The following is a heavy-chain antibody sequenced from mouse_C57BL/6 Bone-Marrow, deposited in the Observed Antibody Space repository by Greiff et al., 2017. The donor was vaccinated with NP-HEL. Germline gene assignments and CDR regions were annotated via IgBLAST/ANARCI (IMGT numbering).Heavy chain of an antibody. CDR1: GYTFTSYW. CDR2: IDPSDSAT. CDR3: ARPFITTVVGDYYAMDY. J-gene: IGHJ4*01. D-gene: IGHD1-1*01. V-gene: IGHV1-52*01. Sequence: VQLQQPGAELVRPGSSVKLSCKASGYTFTSYWMHWVKQRPIQGLEWIGNIDPSDSATHYNQKFKDKATLTVDKSSSTAYMQLSSLTSEDSAVYYCARPFITTVVGDYYAMDYWGQGTSVTVSS.